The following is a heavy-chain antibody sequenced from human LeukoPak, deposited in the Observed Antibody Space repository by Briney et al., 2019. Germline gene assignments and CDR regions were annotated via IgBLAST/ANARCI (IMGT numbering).Heavy chain of an antibody. D-gene: IGHD1-26*01. V-gene: IGHV4-39*07. CDR2: IYYTGST. CDR3: ARDIGREYFQR. Sequence: SETLSLTCAVSGASISGSGYYLGWIRQPPGKGLEWIGNIYYTGSTYYNPSLKSRVTISVDTSRNQFSLKLTSVTAADTAVYYCARDIGREYFQRWGQGTLVTVSS. CDR1: GASISGSGYY. J-gene: IGHJ1*01.